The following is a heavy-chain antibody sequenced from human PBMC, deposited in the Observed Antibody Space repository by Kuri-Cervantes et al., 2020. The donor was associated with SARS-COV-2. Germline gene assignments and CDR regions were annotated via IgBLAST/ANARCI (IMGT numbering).Heavy chain of an antibody. CDR3: ARDGLLRFLEWLFMYYFDY. J-gene: IGHJ4*02. CDR2: ISYDGSNK. CDR1: GFTFSSYA. Sequence: GESLKISCAASGFTFSSYAMHWVRQAPGKGLEWVAVISYDGSNKYYADSVKGRFTISRDNSKNTLYLQMNSLRAEDTAVYYCARDGLLRFLEWLFMYYFDYWGQGTRGTASS. D-gene: IGHD3-3*01. V-gene: IGHV3-30-3*01.